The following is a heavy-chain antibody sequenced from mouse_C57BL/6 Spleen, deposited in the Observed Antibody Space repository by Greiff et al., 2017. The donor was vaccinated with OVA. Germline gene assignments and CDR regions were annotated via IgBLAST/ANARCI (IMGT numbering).Heavy chain of an antibody. J-gene: IGHJ2*01. CDR3: AGGPGGDDFYDFDY. V-gene: IGHV1-53*01. Sequence: QVQLQQPGTELVKPGASVKLSCKASGYTFTSYWMHWVKQRPGQGLEWIGNINPSNGGTNYNEKFKSKATLTVDKSSSTAYMQLSSLTSEDSAVCYCAGGPGGDDFYDFDYWGQGTTLTVSS. CDR1: GYTFTSYW. CDR2: INPSNGGT. D-gene: IGHD1-1*01.